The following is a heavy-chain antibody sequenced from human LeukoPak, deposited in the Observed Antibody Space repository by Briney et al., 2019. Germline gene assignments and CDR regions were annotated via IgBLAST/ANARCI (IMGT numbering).Heavy chain of an antibody. J-gene: IGHJ4*02. CDR3: ARIPNSSSWSPNDY. CDR2: IKEDGSEK. V-gene: IGHV3-7*01. D-gene: IGHD6-13*01. Sequence: GGSLRLSCAASGFTFSRYWMSWVRQAPGKGLEWVANIKEDGSEKYYVDSVKGRFTISRDNAKNSLCLQMNSLRVEDTAVYYCARIPNSSSWSPNDYWGQGTLVTVSS. CDR1: GFTFSRYW.